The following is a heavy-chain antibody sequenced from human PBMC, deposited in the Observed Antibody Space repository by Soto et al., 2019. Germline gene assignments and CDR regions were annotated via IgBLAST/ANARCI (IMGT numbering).Heavy chain of an antibody. CDR2: INPNSGGT. Sequence: ASVKVCCKASGYTFTGYYMHWVRQAPGQGLEWMGWINPNSGGTNYAQKFQGRVTMTRDTSISTAYMELSRLRSDDTAVYYCARGRLAYCGGDCGYYFDYWGQGTLVTVSS. V-gene: IGHV1-2*02. J-gene: IGHJ4*02. CDR1: GYTFTGYY. D-gene: IGHD2-21*02. CDR3: ARGRLAYCGGDCGYYFDY.